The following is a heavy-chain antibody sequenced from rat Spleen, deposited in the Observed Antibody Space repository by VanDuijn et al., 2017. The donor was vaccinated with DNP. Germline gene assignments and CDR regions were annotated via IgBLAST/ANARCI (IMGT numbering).Heavy chain of an antibody. CDR3: ARSDYYSSYIPFAY. J-gene: IGHJ3*01. V-gene: IGHV3-1*01. D-gene: IGHD1-2*01. CDR2: ISYSGNT. Sequence: EVQLQESGPGLVKPSQSLSLTCSVTGYSITSNYWAWIRKFPGNKMEWMGYISYSGNTGYNPSLKSRISITRDTSKNQFFLRLNSVTTEDTATYYCARSDYYSSYIPFAYWGQGTLVTVSS. CDR1: GYSITSNY.